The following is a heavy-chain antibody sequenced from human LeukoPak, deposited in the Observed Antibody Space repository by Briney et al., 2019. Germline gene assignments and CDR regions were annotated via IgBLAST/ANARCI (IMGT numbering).Heavy chain of an antibody. CDR3: ARDLVKYHDSSGYSDY. D-gene: IGHD3-22*01. CDR1: GFTFNSYA. Sequence: TGGSLRLSCAASGFTFNSYAMHFVRQAPGKGLEWVAVISYDGSDTYYADSVKGRFTISRDNSKNKLSLQMNSLRADDTAVYYCARDLVKYHDSSGYSDYWGQGTLVTVSS. V-gene: IGHV3-30*04. J-gene: IGHJ4*02. CDR2: ISYDGSDT.